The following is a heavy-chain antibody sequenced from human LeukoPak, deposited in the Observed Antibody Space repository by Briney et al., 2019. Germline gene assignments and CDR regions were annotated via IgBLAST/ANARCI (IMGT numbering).Heavy chain of an antibody. CDR3: AKDPDGSGSYIGYFDY. D-gene: IGHD3-10*01. Sequence: PGGSLRLSCAASGFTFNTYAMSWVRQAPGKGLECVSTISGSGTATYYADSVKGRFTISRDNSRNTLYLQMNSLRAEDTAVYYCAKDPDGSGSYIGYFDYWGQGTLVTVSS. CDR1: GFTFNTYA. V-gene: IGHV3-23*01. J-gene: IGHJ4*02. CDR2: ISGSGTAT.